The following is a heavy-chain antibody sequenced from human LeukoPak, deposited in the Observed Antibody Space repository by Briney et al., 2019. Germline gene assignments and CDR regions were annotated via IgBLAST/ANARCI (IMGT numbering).Heavy chain of an antibody. D-gene: IGHD6-19*01. CDR2: ISGYNGNT. CDR1: GDTFTTYG. Sequence: ASVKVSCKASGDTFTTYGITWVRQAPGQGLEWMGWISGYNGNTEYTQKFQGRVAMTRDTSTSTAYMELRSLRSDDTAVYYCARDPSNTSGRFWYLDVWGRGTLVTVSA. CDR3: ARDPSNTSGRFWYLDV. V-gene: IGHV1-18*01. J-gene: IGHJ2*01.